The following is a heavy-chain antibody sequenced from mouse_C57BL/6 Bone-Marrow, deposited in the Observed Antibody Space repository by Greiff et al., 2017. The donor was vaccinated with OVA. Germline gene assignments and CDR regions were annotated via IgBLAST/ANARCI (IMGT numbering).Heavy chain of an antibody. CDR3: ARHGDYGSFFDY. CDR1: GFTFSSYG. D-gene: IGHD1-1*01. V-gene: IGHV5-6*01. J-gene: IGHJ2*01. Sequence: EVQLKESGGDLVKPGGSLKLSCAASGFTFSSYGMSWVRQTPDKRLEWVATISSGGSYTYYPDSVKGRFTISRDNPKNTLYLQMSSLKSEDTAMYYCARHGDYGSFFDYWGQGTTLTVSS. CDR2: ISSGGSYT.